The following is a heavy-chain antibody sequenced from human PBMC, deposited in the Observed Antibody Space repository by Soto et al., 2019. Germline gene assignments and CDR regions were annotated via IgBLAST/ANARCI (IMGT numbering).Heavy chain of an antibody. CDR2: ISYDGSNK. D-gene: IGHD4-17*01. CDR3: AKGLLHRAVTTSHYYYYYGMDV. Sequence: GGSLRLSCAASGFTFSSYGMHWVRQAPGKGLEWVAVISYDGSNKYYADSVKGRFTISRDNSKNTLYLQMNSLRAEDTAVYYCAKGLLHRAVTTSHYYYYYGMDVWGQGTTVTVSS. V-gene: IGHV3-30*18. CDR1: GFTFSSYG. J-gene: IGHJ6*02.